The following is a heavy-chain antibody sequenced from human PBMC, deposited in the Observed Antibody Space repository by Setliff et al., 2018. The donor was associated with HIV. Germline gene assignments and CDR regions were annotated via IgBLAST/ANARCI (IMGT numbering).Heavy chain of an antibody. CDR3: AREPGYYFQNSVRTRYNWFDS. Sequence: PWASVKVSCKASGGTFSTYAFSLVRQAPGQGLEWMGGIIPVFNTPNYAHKFQGRVKITADGSKSTTYLKLSSLRSEDTAVYYCAREPGYYFQNSVRTRYNWFDSWGQGTQVTVSS. D-gene: IGHD3-22*01. J-gene: IGHJ5*01. CDR1: GGTFSTYA. CDR2: IIPVFNTP. V-gene: IGHV1-69*13.